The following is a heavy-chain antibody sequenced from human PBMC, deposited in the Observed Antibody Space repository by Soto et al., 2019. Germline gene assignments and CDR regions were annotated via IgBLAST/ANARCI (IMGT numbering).Heavy chain of an antibody. CDR2: ISASSQTT. CDR1: GFTFTNYA. CDR3: ARSLLNTYGDRCLDV. Sequence: EAQVLESGGGLVQPGGSLRLSCVASGFTFTNYAMSWVRQAPGMGLEWVSSISASSQTTTYADSVKGRFTISRDTSKNTVFLHMSSLRAEDTALYFCARSLLNTYGDRCLDVWGRGTQVTVSS. D-gene: IGHD5-18*01. V-gene: IGHV3-23*01. J-gene: IGHJ2*01.